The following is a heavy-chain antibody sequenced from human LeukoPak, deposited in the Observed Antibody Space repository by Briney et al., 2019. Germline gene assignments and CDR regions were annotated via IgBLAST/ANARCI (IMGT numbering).Heavy chain of an antibody. V-gene: IGHV1-69*13. CDR2: IIPIFGTA. CDR1: GGTFISYA. Sequence: GASVKVSCKASGGTFISYAISWVRQAPGQGLEWMGGIIPIFGTANYAQKFQGRVTITADESTSTAYMELSSLRSEDTAVYYCARKGMAGHYYYYGMDVWGQGTTVTVSS. CDR3: ARKGMAGHYYYYGMDV. J-gene: IGHJ6*02. D-gene: IGHD6-19*01.